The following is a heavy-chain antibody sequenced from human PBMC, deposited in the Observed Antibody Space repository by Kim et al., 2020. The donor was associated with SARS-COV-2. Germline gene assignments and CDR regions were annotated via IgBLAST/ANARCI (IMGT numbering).Heavy chain of an antibody. V-gene: IGHV3-23*01. J-gene: IGHJ4*02. CDR2: ISGSGDRT. Sequence: GGSLRLSCAASGFTFNSYGFSDYAMTWVRQVPGNGLDWVSVISGSGDRTHYAGPVKGRFSISRDNSKNTVYLQMNSLSADDTAVYYCAKAVGIVVVPTAMFDYWRQETLVSLST. D-gene: IGHD2-2*01. CDR1: GFTFNSYGFSDYA. CDR3: AKAVGIVVVPTAMFDY.